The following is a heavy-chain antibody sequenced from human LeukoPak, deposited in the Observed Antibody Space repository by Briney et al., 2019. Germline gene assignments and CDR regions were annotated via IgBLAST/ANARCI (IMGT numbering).Heavy chain of an antibody. Sequence: PSETLSLTCTVSGGYISSHYWSWIRQPPGKGLEWIGYIYYSGSTNYSPSLKSRVTISVDTSKNQFSLKLSSVTAADTAVYYCARVSYYYMDVWGKGTTVTVSS. V-gene: IGHV4-59*11. CDR3: ARVSYYYMDV. CDR1: GGYISSHY. CDR2: IYYSGST. J-gene: IGHJ6*03.